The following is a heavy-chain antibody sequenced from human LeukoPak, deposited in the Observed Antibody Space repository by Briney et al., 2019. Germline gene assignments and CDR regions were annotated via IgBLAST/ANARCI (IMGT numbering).Heavy chain of an antibody. CDR3: TRLRFLEWSYFDY. CDR2: IRSKAYGGTT. D-gene: IGHD3-3*01. V-gene: IGHV3-49*04. Sequence: HSGGSLRLSCTASGFTFGDYAMSWVRQAPGKGLEWVGFIRSKAYGGTTEYAASVKGRFTISRDGSKSIAYLQMNSLKTEDTAVYYCTRLRFLEWSYFDYWGQGTLVTVSS. J-gene: IGHJ4*02. CDR1: GFTFGDYA.